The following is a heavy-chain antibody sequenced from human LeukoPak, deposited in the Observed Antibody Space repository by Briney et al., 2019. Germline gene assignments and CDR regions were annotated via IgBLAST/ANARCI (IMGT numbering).Heavy chain of an antibody. D-gene: IGHD3-22*01. Sequence: SGGSLRLSCAASGFTVSDKYMSWVRQAPGKGLEWVSILYSDGSTYYADSVEGRFTISRDNSKNTLFFQMNSLRVEDTAVYYCAKSERLTMIGGWAPTFDSWGQGTLVTVSS. CDR1: GFTVSDKY. CDR3: AKSERLTMIGGWAPTFDS. J-gene: IGHJ4*02. V-gene: IGHV3-66*01. CDR2: LYSDGST.